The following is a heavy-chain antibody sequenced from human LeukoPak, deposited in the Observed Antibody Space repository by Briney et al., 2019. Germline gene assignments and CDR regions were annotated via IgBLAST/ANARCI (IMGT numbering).Heavy chain of an antibody. CDR3: ARVSVDTAMVTPSGFDY. CDR2: ISSSSSYI. V-gene: IGHV3-21*01. CDR1: GFTFSSYS. Sequence: GGSLRLSCAASGFTFSSYSMNWVRQAPGKGLECVSSISSSSSYIYYADSVKGRFTISRDNAKNSLYLQMNSLRAEDTAVYYCARVSVDTAMVTPSGFDYWGQGTLVTVSS. D-gene: IGHD5-18*01. J-gene: IGHJ4*02.